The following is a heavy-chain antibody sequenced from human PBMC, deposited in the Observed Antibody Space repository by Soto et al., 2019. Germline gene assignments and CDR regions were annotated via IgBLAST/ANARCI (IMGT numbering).Heavy chain of an antibody. V-gene: IGHV4-4*07. Sequence: SETLSLSCSVSGADINTYSWTWMRQPAGKGLEWIGRIYTSASINYNPSLKGRVTLSVDTSTNQVSLRLASVTAADTAIYYCARDREAGYNFYYGMDVWGQGTTVT. J-gene: IGHJ6*02. CDR3: ARDREAGYNFYYGMDV. CDR1: GADINTYS. CDR2: IYTSASI. D-gene: IGHD6-19*01.